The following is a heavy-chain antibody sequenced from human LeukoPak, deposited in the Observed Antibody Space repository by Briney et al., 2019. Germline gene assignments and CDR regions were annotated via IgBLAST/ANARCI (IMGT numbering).Heavy chain of an antibody. CDR3: AKYGSDYDSSGYYY. CDR2: IWYDGSNK. CDR1: GFTFSSYG. Sequence: PGRSLRLSCAASGFTFSSYGMHWVRQAPGKGLEWVAVIWYDGSNKYYADSVKGRFTISRDNSKNTLYLQMNSLRAEDTAVYYCAKYGSDYDSSGYYYGGQGTLVTVCS. J-gene: IGHJ4*02. V-gene: IGHV3-33*06. D-gene: IGHD3-22*01.